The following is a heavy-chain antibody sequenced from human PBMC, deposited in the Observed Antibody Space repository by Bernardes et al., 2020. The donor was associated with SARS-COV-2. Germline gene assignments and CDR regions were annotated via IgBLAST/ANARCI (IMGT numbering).Heavy chain of an antibody. CDR2: ISGSGGST. Sequence: GGCLSRTSAASGFIVSRNAMTWVRPAPGKGLEWLSGISGSGGSTYYADSVKGRFTISRNNSKNTLYLEMNSLKAEDTAIYYCAKCVQGSYAMDVWGQGTTVTVAS. V-gene: IGHV3-23*01. J-gene: IGHJ6*02. CDR3: AKCVQGSYAMDV. D-gene: IGHD1-1*01. CDR1: GFIVSRNA.